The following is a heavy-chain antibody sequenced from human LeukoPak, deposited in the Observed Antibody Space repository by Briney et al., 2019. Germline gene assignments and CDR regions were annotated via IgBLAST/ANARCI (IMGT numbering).Heavy chain of an antibody. CDR1: GFTFSSYG. CDR2: ISGSGGST. J-gene: IGHJ4*02. V-gene: IGHV3-23*01. Sequence: GGSLRPSCAASGFTFSSYGMSWVRQAPGKGLEWVSAISGSGGSTYYADSVKGRFTISRDNSKNTLYLQMNSLRAEDTAVYYCAKVPSFSTRLYFDYWGQGTLVTVSS. CDR3: AKVPSFSTRLYFDY.